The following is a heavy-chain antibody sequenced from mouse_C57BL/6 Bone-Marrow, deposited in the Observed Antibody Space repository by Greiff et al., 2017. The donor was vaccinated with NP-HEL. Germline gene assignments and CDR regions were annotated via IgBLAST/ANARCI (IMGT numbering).Heavy chain of an antibody. Sequence: EVNVVESGGGLVQPGESLKLSCESNEYEFPSHDMSWVRKTPEKRLELVAAINSDGGSTYYPDTMERRFIISRDNTKKTLYLQMSSLRSEDTALYYCARGRAQAFFFDYWGQGTTLTVSS. CDR2: INSDGGST. CDR3: ARGRAQAFFFDY. J-gene: IGHJ2*01. V-gene: IGHV5-2*01. CDR1: EYEFPSHD. D-gene: IGHD3-2*02.